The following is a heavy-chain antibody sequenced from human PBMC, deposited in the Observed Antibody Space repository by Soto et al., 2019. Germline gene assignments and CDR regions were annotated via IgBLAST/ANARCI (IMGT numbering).Heavy chain of an antibody. D-gene: IGHD4-4*01. CDR3: ARKGAFYSNYNAYYYYYGMDV. CDR1: GGTFSSCA. CDR2: IIPIFGTA. J-gene: IGHJ6*02. Sequence: ASVKVSCKASGGTFSSCAISCVRQAPGQGLEWMGGIIPIFGTANYAQKFQGRVTITADKSTSTAYMELSSLRSEDTAVYYCARKGAFYSNYNAYYYYYGMDVWGQGTTVTVSS. V-gene: IGHV1-69*06.